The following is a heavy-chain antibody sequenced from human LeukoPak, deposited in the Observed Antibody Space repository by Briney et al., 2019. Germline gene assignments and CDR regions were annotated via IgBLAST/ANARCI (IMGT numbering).Heavy chain of an antibody. V-gene: IGHV3-30-3*01. Sequence: SGGSLRLSCAASGLTVSSTYMSWVRQAPGKGLEWVAVISYDGSNKYYADSVKGRFTISRDNSVNTLYLQMNSLRADDTSVYYCARGAVAGYIPFDYWAQGTLVTVSS. J-gene: IGHJ4*02. CDR3: ARGAVAGYIPFDY. D-gene: IGHD6-19*01. CDR2: ISYDGSNK. CDR1: GLTVSSTY.